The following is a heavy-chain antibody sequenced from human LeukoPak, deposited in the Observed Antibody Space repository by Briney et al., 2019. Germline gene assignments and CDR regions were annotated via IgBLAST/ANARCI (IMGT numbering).Heavy chain of an antibody. D-gene: IGHD5-24*01. Sequence: SETLSLTCTVSGGSINSYYWSWIRQPPRKGRGWVGYIYYSWSTEYNPSRKSRVAISVDTSKNQFSLKISSVTAADTAVYYCARARDGHINNWFDPWGQGTLVTVSS. J-gene: IGHJ5*02. CDR3: ARARDGHINNWFDP. CDR1: GGSINSYY. V-gene: IGHV4-59*01. CDR2: IYYSWST.